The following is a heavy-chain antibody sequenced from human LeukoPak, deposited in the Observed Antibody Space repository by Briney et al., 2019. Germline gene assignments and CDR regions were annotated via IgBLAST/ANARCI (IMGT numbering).Heavy chain of an antibody. V-gene: IGHV4-4*07. CDR2: IYTSGST. J-gene: IGHJ6*03. CDR3: ARVVVVVPAAMGAYYYYYIDV. CDR1: GGSISSYY. D-gene: IGHD2-2*01. Sequence: SETLSLTCTVSGGSISSYYWSWIRQPAGKGPEWIGRIYTSGSTNYNPSLKSRVTMSVDTSKNQFSLKLSSVTVADTAVYYCARVVVVVPAAMGAYYYYYIDVWGKGTTVTVSS.